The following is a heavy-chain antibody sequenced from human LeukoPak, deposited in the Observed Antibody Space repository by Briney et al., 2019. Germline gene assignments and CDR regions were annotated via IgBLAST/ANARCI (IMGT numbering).Heavy chain of an antibody. J-gene: IGHJ4*02. CDR3: ARVWSWSNFDY. Sequence: GGSLRLSCAASGFTFSSYAMSWVRQAPGKGLEWVSAISGSGGSTYYADSVKGRLTISRDNSKNTLYLQMNSLRAEDTAVYYCARVWSWSNFDYWGQGTLVTVSS. CDR1: GFTFSSYA. D-gene: IGHD2-8*02. CDR2: ISGSGGST. V-gene: IGHV3-23*01.